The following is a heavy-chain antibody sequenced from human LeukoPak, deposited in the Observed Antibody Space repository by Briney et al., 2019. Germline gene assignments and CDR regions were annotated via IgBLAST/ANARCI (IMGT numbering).Heavy chain of an antibody. CDR3: ARDLSSGWNNWFDP. Sequence: SETLSLTCTVSGVSISSYYWSWIRQPPGKGLEWIGYIYCSGSTNYNPSLKSRVTISVDTSKNQFSLKLSSVTAADTAVYYCARDLSSGWNNWFDPWGQGNPGHRLL. CDR2: IYCSGST. J-gene: IGHJ5*02. D-gene: IGHD6-19*01. V-gene: IGHV4-59*01. CDR1: GVSISSYY.